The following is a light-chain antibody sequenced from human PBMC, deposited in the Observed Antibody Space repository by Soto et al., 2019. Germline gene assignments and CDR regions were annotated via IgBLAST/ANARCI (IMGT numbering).Light chain of an antibody. Sequence: EIVLTHSPGTLSLSPRERATLSCRASQSVSSSYLAWYQQKPGQAPRLLIYGASSRATGIPDRFSGSGSGTDFTLTISRLEPEDFAVYYCQQYGSSPPWTFGQGTKV. CDR3: QQYGSSPPWT. CDR1: QSVSSSY. J-gene: IGKJ1*01. V-gene: IGKV3-20*01. CDR2: GAS.